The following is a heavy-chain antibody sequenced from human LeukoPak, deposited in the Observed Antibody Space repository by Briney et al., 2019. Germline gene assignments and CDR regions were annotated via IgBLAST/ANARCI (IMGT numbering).Heavy chain of an antibody. CDR3: ARDKEWFGVSAGAFDI. J-gene: IGHJ3*02. CDR1: GYTFTSYG. V-gene: IGHV1-18*01. Sequence: ASVKVSCKASGYTFTSYGISWVRQAPGQGLKWMGWISAYNGNTNYAQKLQGRVTMTTDTSTSTAYMELRSLRSDDTAVYYCARDKEWFGVSAGAFDIWGQGTMVTVSS. D-gene: IGHD3-10*01. CDR2: ISAYNGNT.